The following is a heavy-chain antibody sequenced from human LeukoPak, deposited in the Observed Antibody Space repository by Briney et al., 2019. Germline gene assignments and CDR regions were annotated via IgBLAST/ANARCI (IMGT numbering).Heavy chain of an antibody. J-gene: IGHJ4*02. D-gene: IGHD3-22*01. CDR2: INHSGST. Sequence: PSETLSLTCTVSGGSISSSSYYWGWIRQPPGKGLEWIGEINHSGSTNYNPSLKSRVTISVDTSKNQFSLKLSSVTAADTAVYYCARKPAARYYYDSSGYYYFDYWGQGTLVTVSS. CDR3: ARKPAARYYYDSSGYYYFDY. V-gene: IGHV4-39*07. CDR1: GGSISSSSYY.